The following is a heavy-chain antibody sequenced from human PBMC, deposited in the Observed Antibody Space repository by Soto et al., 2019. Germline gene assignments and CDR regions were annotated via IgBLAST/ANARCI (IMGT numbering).Heavy chain of an antibody. CDR1: GYTFTGYY. CDR3: ARDSDSYYYDSSVRYGMDV. V-gene: IGHV1-2*02. Sequence: ASVKVSCKASGYTFTGYYMHWVRQAPGQGLEWMGWINPNSGGTNYAQKFQGRVTMTRDTSISTAYMELSRLRSDDTAVYYCARDSDSYYYDSSVRYGMDVWGQGTTVTVSS. CDR2: INPNSGGT. D-gene: IGHD3-22*01. J-gene: IGHJ6*02.